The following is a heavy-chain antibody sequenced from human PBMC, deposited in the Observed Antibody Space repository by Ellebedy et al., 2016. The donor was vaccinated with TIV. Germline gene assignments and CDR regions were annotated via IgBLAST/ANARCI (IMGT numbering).Heavy chain of an antibody. CDR1: GGSFSGYY. V-gene: IGHV4-34*01. CDR3: ARDSSGYYDGLGSVDY. Sequence: SETLSLTXAVYGGSFSGYYWSWIRQPPGKGLEWIGEINHSGSTNYNPSLKSRVTISVDTSKNQFSLKLSSVTAADTAVYYCARDSSGYYDGLGSVDYWGQGTLVTVSS. CDR2: INHSGST. D-gene: IGHD3-22*01. J-gene: IGHJ4*02.